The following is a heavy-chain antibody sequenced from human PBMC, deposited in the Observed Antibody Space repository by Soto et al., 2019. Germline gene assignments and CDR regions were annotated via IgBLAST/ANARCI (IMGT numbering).Heavy chain of an antibody. CDR1: GGSTSSDNY. V-gene: IGHV4-30-4*01. D-gene: IGHD3-16*01. J-gene: IGHJ4*02. Sequence: QVQLQESGPGLVKPSQPLSLTCTVSGGSTSSDNYWSWIRQPPGKGLEWIGHIYYSGNTDYNPSLKRRLAISIDTSKNQFPRKLSSVTAADTAVYFCAREGGESSDGLYYFDSWGQGSLVTVSS. CDR2: IYYSGNT. CDR3: AREGGESSDGLYYFDS.